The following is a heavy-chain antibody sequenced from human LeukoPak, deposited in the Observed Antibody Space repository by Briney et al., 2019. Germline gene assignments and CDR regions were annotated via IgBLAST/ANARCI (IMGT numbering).Heavy chain of an antibody. CDR3: AEDRQTYYYGSGSSNFDY. Sequence: GGALRLSCAASGFTFSSYGMHWVRQAPGKGLEWVAFIRYDGGNKYYADSVKGRFTISRDNSKNTLYLQMNSLRAEDTAVYYCAEDRQTYYYGSGSSNFDYWGQGTLVTVSS. CDR2: IRYDGGNK. J-gene: IGHJ4*02. V-gene: IGHV3-30*02. D-gene: IGHD3-10*01. CDR1: GFTFSSYG.